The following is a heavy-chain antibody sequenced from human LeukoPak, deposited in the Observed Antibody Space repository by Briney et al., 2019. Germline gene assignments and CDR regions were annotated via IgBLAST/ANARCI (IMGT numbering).Heavy chain of an antibody. J-gene: IGHJ4*02. Sequence: ASVKVSCKASGYTFTAYYLHWVRQAPGQGLEWMGWVDPNSGGTKYVQKFQGRFTMTRDTSNNTAYMELSRLRFDDTAAYFCARDNYGILDYWGQGTLVTVSS. V-gene: IGHV1-2*02. CDR3: ARDNYGILDY. D-gene: IGHD3-10*01. CDR2: VDPNSGGT. CDR1: GYTFTAYY.